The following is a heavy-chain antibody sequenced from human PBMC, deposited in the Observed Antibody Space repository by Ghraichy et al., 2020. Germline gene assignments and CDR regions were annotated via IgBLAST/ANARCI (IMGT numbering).Heavy chain of an antibody. V-gene: IGHV3-21*06. CDR2: LSAPSTDR. CDR3: ARGSRNIIRGVDRGPFDH. D-gene: IGHD3-10*01. CDR1: PLLSLSSS. J-gene: IGHJ4*02. Sequence: GGSLRLPCSDSPLLSLSSSLAWLTQAPGPALACLHSLSAPSTDRDYADSVKGRFTISKDNAKNSVYLQMDSLRAEDTAVYYCARGSRNIIRGVDRGPFDHWGQGILVTVSS.